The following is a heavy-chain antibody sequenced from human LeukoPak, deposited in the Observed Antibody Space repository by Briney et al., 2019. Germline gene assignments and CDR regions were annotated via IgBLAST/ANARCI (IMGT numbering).Heavy chain of an antibody. J-gene: IGHJ5*02. CDR1: GGSISSSSYY. D-gene: IGHD1-26*01. CDR3: ARNIARSYSGGYNFANH. Sequence: SETLSLTCTVSGGSISSSSYYWGWIRQPPGKGLEWIGSIYYSGSTYYNPSLKSRVTISVDTSKNQFSLKLSSVTAADTAVYYCARNIARSYSGGYNFANHWGQGTLVTVSS. CDR2: IYYSGST. V-gene: IGHV4-39*01.